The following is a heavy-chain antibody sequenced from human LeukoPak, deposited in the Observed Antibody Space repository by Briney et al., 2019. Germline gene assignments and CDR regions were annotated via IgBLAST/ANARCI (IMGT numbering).Heavy chain of an antibody. D-gene: IGHD6-6*01. CDR2: TKNKVNSYTT. J-gene: IGHJ6*03. CDR3: ASSIAARLGIYYMDV. V-gene: IGHV3-72*01. Sequence: GGSPRLSCAASGLTFSDHNMDWVRQAPGKGLEWVGRTKNKVNSYTTEYAASVKGRFTISRDDSEKSVYLQMNSLKAEDTAVYYCASSIAARLGIYYMDVWGKGTTVTVSS. CDR1: GLTFSDHN.